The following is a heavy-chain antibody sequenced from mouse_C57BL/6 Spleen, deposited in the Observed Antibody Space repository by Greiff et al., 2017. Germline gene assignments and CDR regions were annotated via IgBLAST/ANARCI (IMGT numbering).Heavy chain of an antibody. CDR3: TRDDYGSSYFDY. V-gene: IGHV1-15*01. CDR1: GYTFTDYE. Sequence: VQLQQSGAELVRPGASVTLSCKASGYTFTDYEMHWVKQTPVHGLEWIGAIDPETGGTAYNQKFKGKAILTADKSSSTAYMELRSLTSEDSAVYYCTRDDYGSSYFDYWGQGTTITVSS. CDR2: IDPETGGT. J-gene: IGHJ2*01. D-gene: IGHD1-1*01.